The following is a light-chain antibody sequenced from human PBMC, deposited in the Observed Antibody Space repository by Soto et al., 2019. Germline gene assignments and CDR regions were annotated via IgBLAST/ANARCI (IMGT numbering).Light chain of an antibody. CDR3: SSYAVSTLVV. J-gene: IGLJ2*01. CDR2: EVS. Sequence: QSALTQPPSASGSPGQSVTISCTGTSSDVGGYNYVSWYQQHPGKAPKLMIYEVSKRPSGVPDRFSGSKSGNTASLTVSGLQAEDGADYYCSSYAVSTLVVFGGGTKLTVL. V-gene: IGLV2-8*01. CDR1: SSDVGGYNY.